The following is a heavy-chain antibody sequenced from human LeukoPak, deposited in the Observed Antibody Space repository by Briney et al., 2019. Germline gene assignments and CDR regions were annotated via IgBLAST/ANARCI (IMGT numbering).Heavy chain of an antibody. CDR2: ISSSGSTI. CDR3: AAGRDGDYYYYYMDV. J-gene: IGHJ6*03. D-gene: IGHD5-24*01. CDR1: GFTFSSYS. V-gene: IGHV3-48*04. Sequence: PGGSLRLSCAASGFTFSSYSMNWVRQAPGKGLEWVSYISSSGSTIYYADSVKGRFTISRDNAKNSLYLQMNSLRAEDTAVYYCAAGRDGDYYYYYMDVWGKGTTVTVSS.